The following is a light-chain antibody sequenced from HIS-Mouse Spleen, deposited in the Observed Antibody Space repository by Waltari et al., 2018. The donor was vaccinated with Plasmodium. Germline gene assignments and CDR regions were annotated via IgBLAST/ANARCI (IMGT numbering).Light chain of an antibody. J-gene: IGKJ2*01. V-gene: IGKV3-20*01. CDR3: QQYGSSPYT. CDR1: QSVSSSY. CDR2: GAS. Sequence: EIVLTQSPGTLSLSPGERATLSCRASQSVSSSYLAWYQQKPGQAPRLLIYGASSMATGIPDRFSGSGSGTDFTLTSSRLVPEDFAVYYCQQYGSSPYTFGQGTKLEIK.